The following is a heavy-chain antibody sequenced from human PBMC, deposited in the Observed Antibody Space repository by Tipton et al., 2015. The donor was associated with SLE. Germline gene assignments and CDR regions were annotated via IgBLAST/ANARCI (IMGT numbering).Heavy chain of an antibody. D-gene: IGHD2-15*01. CDR1: GGSISSSSYY. Sequence: TLSLTFTVSGGSISSSSYYWGWIRQPPGKGLEWIGSIYYSGSTYYNPSLKSRVTISVDTSKNQFSLKLSSVTAADTAVYYCARDPLGYCSGGSCPGNYWGQGTLVTVSS. CDR3: ARDPLGYCSGGSCPGNY. J-gene: IGHJ4*02. CDR2: IYYSGST. V-gene: IGHV4-39*07.